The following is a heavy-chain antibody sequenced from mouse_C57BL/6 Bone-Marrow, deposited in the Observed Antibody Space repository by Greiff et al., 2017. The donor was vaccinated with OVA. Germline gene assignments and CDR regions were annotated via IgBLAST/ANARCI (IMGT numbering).Heavy chain of an antibody. CDR1: EYEFPSHD. Sequence: EVKLMESGGGLVQPGESLKLSCESNEYEFPSHDMSWVRKTPEKRLELVAAINSDGGSTYYPDTMERRFIISRDNTKKTLYLQMSSLGSEDTALYYCARLGRTPWFAYWGQGTLVTVSA. CDR2: INSDGGST. J-gene: IGHJ3*01. V-gene: IGHV5-2*01. CDR3: ARLGRTPWFAY.